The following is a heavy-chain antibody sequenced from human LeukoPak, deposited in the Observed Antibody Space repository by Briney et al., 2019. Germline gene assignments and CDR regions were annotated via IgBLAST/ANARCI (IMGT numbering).Heavy chain of an antibody. CDR1: GGSISSYY. CDR2: IYTSGST. V-gene: IGHV4-4*07. D-gene: IGHD6-13*01. J-gene: IGHJ3*02. CDR3: ARESPWGIAAAGPYGAFDI. Sequence: SETLSLTCTVSGGSISSYYWSWIRQPAGKGLEWIGRIYTSGSTNYNPSLKSRVTMSVDTSKNQFSLKLSSVTAADTAVYYCARESPWGIAAAGPYGAFDIWGQGTMVTVSS.